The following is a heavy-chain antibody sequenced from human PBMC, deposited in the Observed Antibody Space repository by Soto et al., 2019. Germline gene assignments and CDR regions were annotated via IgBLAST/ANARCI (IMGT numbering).Heavy chain of an antibody. CDR1: GFTFSSYA. CDR3: AKDPRRQYYDILTGYLPDY. D-gene: IGHD3-9*01. CDR2: ISGSGGST. Sequence: GGSLRLSCAASGFTFSSYAMSWVRQAPGKGLEWVSAISGSGGSTYYADSVKGRFTISRDNSKNTLYLQMNSLRAEDTAVYYCAKDPRRQYYDILTGYLPDYWGQGTLVTVSS. J-gene: IGHJ4*02. V-gene: IGHV3-23*01.